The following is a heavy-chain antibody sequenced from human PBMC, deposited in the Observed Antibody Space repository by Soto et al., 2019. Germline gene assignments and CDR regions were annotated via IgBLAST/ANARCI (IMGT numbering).Heavy chain of an antibody. CDR3: ARDLWSGMFDWLLSAPLDY. V-gene: IGHV3-33*01. J-gene: IGHJ4*02. Sequence: GGSLRLSCAASGFTFSSYGMHWVRQAPGKGLEWVAVIWYDGSNKYYADSVKGRFTISRDNSKNTLYLQMNSLRAEDTAVYYCARDLWSGMFDWLLSAPLDYWGQGTLVTVSS. CDR2: IWYDGSNK. CDR1: GFTFSSYG. D-gene: IGHD3-9*01.